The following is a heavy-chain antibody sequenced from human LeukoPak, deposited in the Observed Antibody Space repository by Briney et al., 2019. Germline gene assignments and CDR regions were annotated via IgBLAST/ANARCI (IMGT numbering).Heavy chain of an antibody. Sequence: PGGSLRLSCAASGFTFSSYSMNLVRQAPGKGLEWVSSISSSSSYIYYADSVKGRFTISRDNAKNSLYLQMNSLRAEDTAVYYCARDPGGYDFWSGYYTAYWGQGTLVTVSS. CDR1: GFTFSSYS. CDR2: ISSSSSYI. D-gene: IGHD3-3*01. CDR3: ARDPGGYDFWSGYYTAY. J-gene: IGHJ4*02. V-gene: IGHV3-21*01.